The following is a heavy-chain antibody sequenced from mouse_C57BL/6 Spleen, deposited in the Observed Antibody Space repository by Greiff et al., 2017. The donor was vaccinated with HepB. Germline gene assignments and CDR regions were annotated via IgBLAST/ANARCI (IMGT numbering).Heavy chain of an antibody. V-gene: IGHV1-69*01. CDR2: IDPSDSYT. CDR1: GYTFTSYW. Sequence: VQLQQPGAELVMPGASVKLSCKASGYTFTSYWMHWVKQRPGQGLEWIGEIDPSDSYTNYTQKFKGKSTLTVDKSSSTAYMQLSSLTSEDSAVYYCARGTAQAGAMDYWGQGTSVTVSS. CDR3: ARGTAQAGAMDY. D-gene: IGHD3-2*02. J-gene: IGHJ4*01.